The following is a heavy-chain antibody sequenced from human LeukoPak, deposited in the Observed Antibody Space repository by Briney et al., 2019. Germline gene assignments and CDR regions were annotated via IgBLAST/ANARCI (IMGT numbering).Heavy chain of an antibody. V-gene: IGHV4-59*01. CDR1: GGSISTYY. D-gene: IGHD4-17*01. CDR2: IYHSGST. Sequence: SETLSLTCTVSGGSISTYYWSWIRQPPGKGLEWIGYIYHSGSTKYNPSLKSRVSISIDTSKTQFSLRLTSVTAADTAVYFCARGFYGDLRTGGAFDVWGHGTMITVSS. J-gene: IGHJ3*01. CDR3: ARGFYGDLRTGGAFDV.